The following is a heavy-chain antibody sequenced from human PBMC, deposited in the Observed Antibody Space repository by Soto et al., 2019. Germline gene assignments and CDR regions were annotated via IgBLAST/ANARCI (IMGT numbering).Heavy chain of an antibody. V-gene: IGHV4-59*08. CDR1: GDSISGHY. CDR2: ILYSGYT. J-gene: IGHJ5*02. D-gene: IGHD2-15*01. Sequence: SGTLSLTCTVSGDSISGHYWSWFRQPPGKGLAWIGYILYSGYTTYNPSLKSRVTISVDTSKNQFSLRPTFVTAADTAVYYCARHHIVTKILRGFDPWGQGTLVTAPQ. CDR3: ARHHIVTKILRGFDP.